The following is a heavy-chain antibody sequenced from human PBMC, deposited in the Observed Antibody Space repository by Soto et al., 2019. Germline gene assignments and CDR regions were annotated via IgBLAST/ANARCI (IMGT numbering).Heavy chain of an antibody. CDR3: ARVSSSSRRDTYYFDY. D-gene: IGHD6-6*01. CDR2: IYYSGST. Sequence: SETLSLTCTVSGGSISSGGYYWSWIRQHPGKGLEWIGYIYYSGSTYYNPSLKSRVTTSVDTSKNQFSLKLSSVTAADTAVYYCARVSSSSRRDTYYFDYWGQGTLVTVSS. V-gene: IGHV4-31*03. J-gene: IGHJ4*02. CDR1: GGSISSGGYY.